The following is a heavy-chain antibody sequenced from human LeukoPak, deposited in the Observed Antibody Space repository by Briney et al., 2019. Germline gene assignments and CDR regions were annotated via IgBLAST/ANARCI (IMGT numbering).Heavy chain of an antibody. J-gene: IGHJ6*02. CDR3: TRAEGYCSSTSCYTYYYYYGMDV. CDR1: GGSFSGYY. V-gene: IGHV4-34*01. CDR2: INHSGST. D-gene: IGHD2-2*01. Sequence: PSETLSLTCAVYGGSFSGYYWSWIRQPPGKGLEWIGEINHSGSTNYHPSLKSRVTISVDTSKNQFSLKLSSVTAADTAVYYCTRAEGYCSSTSCYTYYYYYGMDVWGQGTTVTVSS.